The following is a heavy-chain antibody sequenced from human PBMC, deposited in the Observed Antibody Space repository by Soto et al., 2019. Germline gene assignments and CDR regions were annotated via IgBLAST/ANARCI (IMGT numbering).Heavy chain of an antibody. CDR3: ETPDTAISNLWAFDI. Sequence: ASVKVSCKVSGYTLTELSMHWVRQAPGKGLEWMGGFDPEDGETIYAQKFQGRVTMTEDTSTDTAYMELSSLRSEDTAVYYRETPDTAISNLWAFDIWGHGTMVTVS. V-gene: IGHV1-24*01. D-gene: IGHD5-18*01. CDR2: FDPEDGET. CDR1: GYTLTELS. J-gene: IGHJ3*02.